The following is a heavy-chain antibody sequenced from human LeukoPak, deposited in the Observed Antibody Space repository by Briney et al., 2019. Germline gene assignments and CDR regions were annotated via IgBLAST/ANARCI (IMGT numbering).Heavy chain of an antibody. CDR3: AREWDIGGSYYYYYGMDV. V-gene: IGHV3-64*01. Sequence: GGSLRLSCAASGFTFSSYSMHWVRQAPGKGLEYVSAISSNGGSTYFANSVKGRFTISRDNSKNTLYLQMNSLRAEDTAVYYCAREWDIGGSYYYYYGMDVWGQGTTVTVSS. CDR1: GFTFSSYS. CDR2: ISSNGGST. D-gene: IGHD2-15*01. J-gene: IGHJ6*02.